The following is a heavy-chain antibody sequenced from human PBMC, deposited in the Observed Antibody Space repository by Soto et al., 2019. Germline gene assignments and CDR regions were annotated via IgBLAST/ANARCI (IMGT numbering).Heavy chain of an antibody. J-gene: IGHJ5*02. V-gene: IGHV4-34*01. CDR1: GESFSDYY. CDR2: MNHSGRS. Sequence: SETLSLTCAVYGESFSDYYWTWIRQPPGKGLEWIGEMNHSGRSNYTPSLKSRVTISVDTSKNQFSLNLRSVTAADTAVYYCARGRRRYYGSGSYYMQPSLDPWSQGILVTVS. D-gene: IGHD3-10*01. CDR3: ARGRRRYYGSGSYYMQPSLDP.